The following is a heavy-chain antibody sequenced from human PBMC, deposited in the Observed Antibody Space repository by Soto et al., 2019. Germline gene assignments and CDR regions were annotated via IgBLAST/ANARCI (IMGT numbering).Heavy chain of an antibody. Sequence: RCLRLPCAASASTFSGYDIHYDRHASRKGLERFGRIRSNANSYATRYAASVRGGFTIPRDGFKNTGYLHINSLIHEDTSASYCTSRDYFDYWKQGNLVTACS. CDR1: ASTFSGYD. V-gene: IGHV3-73*01. CDR3: TSRDYFDY. CDR2: IRSNANSYAT. J-gene: IGHJ4*02.